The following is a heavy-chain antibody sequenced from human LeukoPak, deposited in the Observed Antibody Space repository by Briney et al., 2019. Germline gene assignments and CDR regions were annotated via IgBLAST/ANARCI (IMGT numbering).Heavy chain of an antibody. CDR2: ITDSGGNT. CDR3: AKGSSSSRPYYFDY. CDR1: EFPFRNYA. J-gene: IGHJ4*02. Sequence: GGSLRLSCAASEFPFRNYAMSWVRQAPGKGLEWVSAITDSGGNTYHADSVKGRFAISRDNSKNTLFLQMYSLRVEDTAVYYCAKGSSSSRPYYFDYWGQGTLVTVSS. D-gene: IGHD6-6*01. V-gene: IGHV3-23*01.